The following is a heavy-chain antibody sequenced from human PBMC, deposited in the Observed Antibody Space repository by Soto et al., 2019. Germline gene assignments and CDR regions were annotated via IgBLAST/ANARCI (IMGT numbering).Heavy chain of an antibody. V-gene: IGHV4-59*01. Sequence: SETLSLTCTVSGGSISSYYWSWIRQPPGKGLEWIGYIYYSGSTNYNPSLKSRVTISVDTSKNQFSLKLSSVTAADTAVYYCARRYYYDSSGYSPWGQGTLVTVSS. CDR2: IYYSGST. D-gene: IGHD3-22*01. J-gene: IGHJ5*02. CDR1: GGSISSYY. CDR3: ARRYYYDSSGYSP.